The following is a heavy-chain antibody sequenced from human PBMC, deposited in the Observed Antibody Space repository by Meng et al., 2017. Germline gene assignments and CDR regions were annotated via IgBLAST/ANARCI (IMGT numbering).Heavy chain of an antibody. CDR3: ARVRRQGVWYFDL. Sequence: GGSLRLSCAASGFTFSDYYMSWIRQAPGKGLEWVSYISSSGSTIYYADSVKGRFTISRDNAKNSLYLQMNSLRAEDTAVYYCARVRRQGVWYFDLWGRGTLVTVSS. CDR1: GFTFSDYY. J-gene: IGHJ2*01. V-gene: IGHV3-11*04. D-gene: IGHD3-16*01. CDR2: ISSSGSTI.